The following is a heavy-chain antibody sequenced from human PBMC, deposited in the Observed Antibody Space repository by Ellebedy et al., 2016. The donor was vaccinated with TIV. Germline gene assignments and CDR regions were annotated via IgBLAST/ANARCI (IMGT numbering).Heavy chain of an antibody. CDR3: AKDSYSGSYY. D-gene: IGHD1-26*01. J-gene: IGHJ4*02. V-gene: IGHV3-23*01. CDR1: GFTFSSYA. CDR2: ISGSGGST. Sequence: GESLKISCAASGFTFSSYAMSWVRQAPGKGLEWVSAISGSGGSTYYADSVKGRFTISRDNSKNTLYLQMNSLRAEDTAVYYCAKDSYSGSYYWGQGTLVTVSS.